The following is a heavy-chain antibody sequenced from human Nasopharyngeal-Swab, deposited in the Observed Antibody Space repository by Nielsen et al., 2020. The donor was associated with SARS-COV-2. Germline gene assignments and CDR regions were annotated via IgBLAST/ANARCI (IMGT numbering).Heavy chain of an antibody. CDR1: GFTFSSYA. V-gene: IGHV3-23*01. Sequence: GESLKISCAASGFTFSSYAMSWVRQAPGKGLEWVSAISGSGGSTYYADSVKGRFTISRDNSKKTLFLQMNSLRVEDTSVYYCTEGGRRDAYIHWGLGTLVTVSS. J-gene: IGHJ4*02. CDR3: TEGGRRDAYIH. CDR2: ISGSGGST. D-gene: IGHD5-24*01.